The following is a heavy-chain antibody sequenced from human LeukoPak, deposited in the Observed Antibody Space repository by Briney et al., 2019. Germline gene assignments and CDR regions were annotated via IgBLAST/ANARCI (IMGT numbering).Heavy chain of an antibody. V-gene: IGHV3-48*03. J-gene: IGHJ4*02. CDR1: GFTFSNYE. CDR3: ARDKEKQWLAYFDY. Sequence: GGSLRLSCAASGFTFSNYEMNWVRQAPGKGLEWVSYISSSGSTIYYADSVKGRFTISRDNAKNSLYLQMNSLRAEDTAVYYCARDKEKQWLAYFDYWGQGTLVTVSS. D-gene: IGHD6-19*01. CDR2: ISSSGSTI.